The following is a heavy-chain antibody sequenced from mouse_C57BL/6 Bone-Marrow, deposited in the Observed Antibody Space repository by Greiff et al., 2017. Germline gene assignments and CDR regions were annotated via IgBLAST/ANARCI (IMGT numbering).Heavy chain of an antibody. CDR2: IDPSDSYT. CDR3: ARLGTTVVDY. CDR1: GYTFTSYW. D-gene: IGHD1-1*01. J-gene: IGHJ2*01. V-gene: IGHV1-59*01. Sequence: VQLQQPGAELVRPGTSVKLSCKASGYTFTSYWMHWVKQRPGQGLEWIGVIDPSDSYTNYNQKFKGKATLTVDTSSSTAYMQLSSLTSEDSAVYYCARLGTTVVDYWGQGTTLTVSS.